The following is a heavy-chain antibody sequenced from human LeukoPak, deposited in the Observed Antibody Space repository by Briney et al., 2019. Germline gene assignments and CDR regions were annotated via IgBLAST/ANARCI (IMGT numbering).Heavy chain of an antibody. CDR3: AREFSGCDY. CDR1: GFTFSSYA. CDR2: LYSGGAT. J-gene: IGHJ4*02. Sequence: GGSLRLSCAASGFTFSSYAMHWARQAPGKGLEWVSVLYSGGATYYADSVKGRFTISRDNSKNTLYLQMNSLRAEDTAVYYCAREFSGCDYWGQGTLVTVSS. V-gene: IGHV3-53*01. D-gene: IGHD6-19*01.